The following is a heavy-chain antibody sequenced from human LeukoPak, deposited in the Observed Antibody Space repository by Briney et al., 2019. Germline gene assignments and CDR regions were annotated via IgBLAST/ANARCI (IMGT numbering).Heavy chain of an antibody. V-gene: IGHV3-7*01. Sequence: PGGSLRLSCEASGFIVSRDWMTWVRQAPGKGLEWMASIKEDGAEKYYVDSVKGRFTISRDNAKKSLYLEMSSLRADDTAVYYCARDAEITLGTDSWGHGTLVVVAS. CDR2: IKEDGAEK. CDR1: GFIVSRDW. J-gene: IGHJ5*01. CDR3: ARDAEITLGTDS. D-gene: IGHD3-16*01.